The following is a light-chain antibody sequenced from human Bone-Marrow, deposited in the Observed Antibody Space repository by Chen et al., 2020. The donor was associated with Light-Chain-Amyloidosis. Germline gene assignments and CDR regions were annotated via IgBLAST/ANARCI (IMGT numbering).Light chain of an antibody. V-gene: IGLV3-21*02. CDR3: QVWDRSSDRPV. CDR2: DDS. Sequence: SYVLTQPSSVSVAPGQTATIACGGNNIGSTNVHWYQQTPGQAPLLVVHDDSDRPSGIPERLSGSNSGNTATLTISRVEAGDEADYYCQVWDRSSDRPVFGGGTKLTVL. J-gene: IGLJ3*02. CDR1: NIGSTN.